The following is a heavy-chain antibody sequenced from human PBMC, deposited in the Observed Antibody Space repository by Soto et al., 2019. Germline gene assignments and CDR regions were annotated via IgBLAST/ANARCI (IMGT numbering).Heavy chain of an antibody. Sequence: QVQLQESGPGLVKPSQTLSLTCTVSGGSISSGGYYWSWIRQHPGKGLEWIGYIYYSGSNYYNPSPKSRVTISVDTSKNQFALKLSSVTAADTAVYYCARGGYGDYGDGVAFDYWGQGTLVTVSS. CDR3: ARGGYGDYGDGVAFDY. V-gene: IGHV4-31*03. CDR2: IYYSGSN. J-gene: IGHJ4*02. D-gene: IGHD4-17*01. CDR1: GGSISSGGYY.